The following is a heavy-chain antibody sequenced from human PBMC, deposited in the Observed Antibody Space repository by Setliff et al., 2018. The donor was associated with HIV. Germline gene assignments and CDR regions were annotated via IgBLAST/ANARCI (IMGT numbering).Heavy chain of an antibody. CDR3: VTTDYFYGRNNFEY. V-gene: IGHV4-39*07. CDR1: GDSLTSANSY. CDR2: IYYSGSP. D-gene: IGHD3-10*01. Sequence: PSETLSLTCTVSGDSLTSANSYWGWIRQPPGKGLEWIGSIYYSGSPYYSPSFKSRVTLSVDPSKSQFSLKLTSVTAADTALYYCVTTDYFYGRNNFEYWGQGALVTVSS. J-gene: IGHJ4*02.